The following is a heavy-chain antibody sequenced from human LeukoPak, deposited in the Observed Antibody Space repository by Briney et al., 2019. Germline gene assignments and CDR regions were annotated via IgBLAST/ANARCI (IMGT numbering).Heavy chain of an antibody. Sequence: GESLKISCKGSGRSFTSYWIGWVRQMPGKGLEWMGIIYPGDSDTRYSPSFQGQVTISVDKSISTAYLHWSSLKASDTAIYYCASPGQWELWHWGQGTLVTVSS. CDR1: GRSFTSYW. J-gene: IGHJ1*01. V-gene: IGHV5-51*01. CDR2: IYPGDSDT. D-gene: IGHD1-26*01. CDR3: ASPGQWELWH.